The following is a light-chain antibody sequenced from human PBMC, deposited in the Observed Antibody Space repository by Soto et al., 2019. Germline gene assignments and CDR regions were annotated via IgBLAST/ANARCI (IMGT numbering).Light chain of an antibody. V-gene: IGKV3-20*01. CDR1: QSVSSSY. Sequence: EIVLTQSPGTLSLSPGERATLSCRASQSVSSSYLAWYQQKPGQAPRLLIYAASTRATGIPDRISGSGSGTDFTLTISRLEPEDFAVYYCQQYGSSPWTFGQGTRVEIK. CDR3: QQYGSSPWT. J-gene: IGKJ1*01. CDR2: AAS.